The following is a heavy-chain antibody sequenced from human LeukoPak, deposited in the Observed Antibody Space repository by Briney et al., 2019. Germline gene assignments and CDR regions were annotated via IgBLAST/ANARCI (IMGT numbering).Heavy chain of an antibody. D-gene: IGHD3-10*01. CDR2: IYYSGST. CDR3: ARSTRSWFDP. CDR1: GGSISSYY. J-gene: IGHJ5*02. Sequence: SETLSLTCTVSGGSISSYYWSWIRQPPGKGLEWIGYIYYSGSTNYNPSLKSRVTISVDTSKNQFSLQLSSLTAADTAVYFCARSTRSWFDPWGQGTLVTVSS. V-gene: IGHV4-59*01.